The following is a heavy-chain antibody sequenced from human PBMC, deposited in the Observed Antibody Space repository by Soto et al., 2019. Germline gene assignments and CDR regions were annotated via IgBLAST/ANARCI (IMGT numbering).Heavy chain of an antibody. J-gene: IGHJ5*02. V-gene: IGHV3-74*01. D-gene: IGHD6-13*01. CDR3: ARDRGIAAAGPSSVWFDP. CDR1: GFTFSSYW. Sequence: GGSLRLSFAASGFTFSSYWMHWVRQAPGKGLVWVSRINSDGSSTSYADSVKGRFTISRDNAKNTLYLQMNSLRAEDTAVYYCARDRGIAAAGPSSVWFDPWGQGTLVTVSS. CDR2: INSDGSST.